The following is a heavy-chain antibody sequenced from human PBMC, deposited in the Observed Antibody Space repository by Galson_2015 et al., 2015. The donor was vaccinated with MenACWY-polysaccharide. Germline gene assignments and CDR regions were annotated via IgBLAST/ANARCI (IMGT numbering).Heavy chain of an antibody. D-gene: IGHD5-12*01. CDR3: ARVGYNNSSKDY. CDR1: GFTFSTYW. CDR2: INQDGSEK. J-gene: IGHJ4*02. Sequence: SLRLSCAASGFTFSTYWMSWVRQAPGKGLEWVANINQDGSEKIYVDSVKGRFTISRDNAKNSVYLQMNSLRAEDTAVYYCARVGYNNSSKDYSGQGTLVTVAS. V-gene: IGHV3-7*01.